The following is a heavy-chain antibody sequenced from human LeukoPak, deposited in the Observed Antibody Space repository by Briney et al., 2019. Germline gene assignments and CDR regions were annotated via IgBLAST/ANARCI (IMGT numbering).Heavy chain of an antibody. V-gene: IGHV1-69*13. Sequence: SVKVSCKASGYTFTGYYMHWVRQAPGQGLEWMGGIIPIFGTANYAQKFQGRVTITADESTSTVYMELSSLRSEDTAVYYCARDRAYYYDSSGYDYWGQGTLVTVSS. CDR2: IIPIFGTA. J-gene: IGHJ4*02. CDR1: GYTFTGYY. D-gene: IGHD3-22*01. CDR3: ARDRAYYYDSSGYDY.